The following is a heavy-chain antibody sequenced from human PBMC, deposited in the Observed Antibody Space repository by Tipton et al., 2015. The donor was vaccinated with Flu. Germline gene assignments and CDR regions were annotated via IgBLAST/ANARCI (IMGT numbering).Heavy chain of an antibody. V-gene: IGHV3-43D*04. CDR2: ITRDGRTT. CDR3: AKGSVVATLLGFDS. J-gene: IGHJ4*02. CDR1: GFTFGDFA. Sequence: SLRLSCAASGFTFGDFAMYWVRQAPGKGLEWVSVITRDGRTTHFADSVQGRFAISRDNNKHSLYLQMNNLRVEDTALYFCAKGSVVATLLGFDSWGQGTLVTVSS. D-gene: IGHD5-12*01.